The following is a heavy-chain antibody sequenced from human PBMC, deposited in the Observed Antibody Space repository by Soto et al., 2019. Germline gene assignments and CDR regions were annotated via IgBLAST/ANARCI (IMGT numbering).Heavy chain of an antibody. V-gene: IGHV4-39*01. CDR3: ARHIGDGYNYDYYGMDV. Sequence: SETLSLTCTVSGGSISSSRYYWGWIRQPPGKGLEWIGSIYYSGSTYYNPSLKSRVTISVDTSKNQFSLKLSSVTAADTAVYYCARHIGDGYNYDYYGMDVWGQGTTVTVSS. J-gene: IGHJ6*02. CDR1: GGSISSSRYY. D-gene: IGHD5-12*01. CDR2: IYYSGST.